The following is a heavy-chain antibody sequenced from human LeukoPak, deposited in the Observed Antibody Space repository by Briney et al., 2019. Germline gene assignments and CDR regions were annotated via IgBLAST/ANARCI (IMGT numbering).Heavy chain of an antibody. J-gene: IGHJ4*02. CDR3: ARGPADYYDSSGYSFDY. CDR2: IYHSGST. CDR1: GGSISTYY. D-gene: IGHD3-22*01. V-gene: IGHV4-59*13. Sequence: SETLSLTCTVSGGSISTYYWSWIRQPPGKGLEWIGCIYHSGSTDYNPSLKSRVTISIDTSKNQFSLKLSSVTAADTAVYYCARGPADYYDSSGYSFDYWGQGTLVTVSS.